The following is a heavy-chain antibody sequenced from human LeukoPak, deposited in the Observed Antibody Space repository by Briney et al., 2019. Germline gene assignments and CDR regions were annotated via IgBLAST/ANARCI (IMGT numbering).Heavy chain of an antibody. D-gene: IGHD3-10*01. J-gene: IGHJ4*02. CDR3: ARGYGSGSYYRH. CDR1: GGSFSGYY. Sequence: PSETLSLTCGVYGGSFSGYYWSWIRQPPGKGLEWIGEINRSGSTDYNPSLKSRVTISVDTSKNLFSLRLSSVTAADTAVYYCARGYGSGSYYRHWGQGTLVTVSS. CDR2: INRSGST. V-gene: IGHV4-34*01.